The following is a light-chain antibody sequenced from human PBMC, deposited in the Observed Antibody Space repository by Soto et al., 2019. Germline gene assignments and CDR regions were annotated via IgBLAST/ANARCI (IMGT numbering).Light chain of an antibody. CDR3: QQYGSSPRT. CDR1: QSVSSN. J-gene: IGKJ1*01. Sequence: EIVMTQSPATLSVSPGERATLSCRASQSVSSNLAWYQQKPGQAPRLLIYDASNRATGIPARFSGSGSGTDFTLTISRLEPEDFAVYYCQQYGSSPRTFGRGTNVDIK. CDR2: DAS. V-gene: IGKV3-20*01.